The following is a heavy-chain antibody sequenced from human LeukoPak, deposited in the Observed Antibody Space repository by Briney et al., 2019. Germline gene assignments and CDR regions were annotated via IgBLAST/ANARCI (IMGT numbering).Heavy chain of an antibody. D-gene: IGHD3-10*01. J-gene: IGHJ4*02. Sequence: GGSLRLSCAASGFTFSSYGMHWVRQAPGKGLEWVAVISYDGSNKYYADSVKGRFTISRDTSKTTLYLQMNRLRAEDTAVYYCAKDYYGSGSAYFDYWRQGTLVTVSP. CDR1: GFTFSSYG. CDR2: ISYDGSNK. CDR3: AKDYYGSGSAYFDY. V-gene: IGHV3-30*18.